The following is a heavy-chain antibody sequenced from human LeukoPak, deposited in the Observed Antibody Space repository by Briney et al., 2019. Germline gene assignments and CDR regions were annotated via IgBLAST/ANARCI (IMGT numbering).Heavy chain of an antibody. CDR3: PRDRVAAASLREGFDP. J-gene: IGHJ5*02. CDR2: IYDSGST. V-gene: IGHV4-30-2*01. D-gene: IGHD6-13*01. CDR1: GGSISSGGYS. Sequence: SQTLSLTCAVSGGSISSGGYSWSWIRQPPGKGLEWIGYIYDSGSTYYNPSLKSRVPISVDRSKNTFSLQLSFGTAAATAVYYCPRDRVAAASLREGFDPWGQGTLVTVSS.